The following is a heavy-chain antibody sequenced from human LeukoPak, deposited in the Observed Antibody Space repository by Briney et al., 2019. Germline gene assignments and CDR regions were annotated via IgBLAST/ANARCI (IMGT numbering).Heavy chain of an antibody. CDR3: TRDSYTNTWHEEGRDY. J-gene: IGHJ4*02. CDR2: IKEDGSDK. V-gene: IGHV3-7*01. Sequence: GGSLRLSCAASGFTFSSFWMTWVRHAPGKGLAWLANIKEDGSDKYYVESVKGRFTISRDNAKNSLYLQMDSLRAEDTAVYYCTRDSYTNTWHEEGRDYWGQGTLVIVSS. D-gene: IGHD6-13*01. CDR1: GFTFSSFW.